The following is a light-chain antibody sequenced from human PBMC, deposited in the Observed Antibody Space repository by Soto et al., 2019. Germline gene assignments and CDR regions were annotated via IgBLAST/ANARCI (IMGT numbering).Light chain of an antibody. Sequence: EIVLTQSPATLSLSPGERATLSCRASQSVSNNYFAWYQQKPRQAPRLLICRAISMATGIPDRCSGRASGTDFTLTSSRLEPEDSGEYYWQYNDSSPLTFGQGTKVEIK. CDR2: RAI. CDR3: QYNDSSPLT. V-gene: IGKV3-20*01. CDR1: QSVSNNY. J-gene: IGKJ1*01.